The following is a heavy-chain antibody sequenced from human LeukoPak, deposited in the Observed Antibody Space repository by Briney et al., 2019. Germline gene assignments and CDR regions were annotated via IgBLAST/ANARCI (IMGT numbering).Heavy chain of an antibody. CDR1: GFLFSRSG. J-gene: IGHJ4*02. Sequence: GRSLTLFCGVSGFLFSRSGMHWVRHAPGKALEWVAVIWFDGCKKYYADSVKGRFIISRHNSKHTLSLQMHSVRVEDRAVYLCAGGSYIADFWGQGTLVTVSS. V-gene: IGHV3-33*03. CDR2: IWFDGCKK. D-gene: IGHD6-13*01. CDR3: AGGSYIADF.